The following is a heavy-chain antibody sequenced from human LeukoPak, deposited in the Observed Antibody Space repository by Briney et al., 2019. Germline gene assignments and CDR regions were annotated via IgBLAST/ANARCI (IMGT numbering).Heavy chain of an antibody. CDR3: ARDLGHTGYDLYDY. CDR1: GYTFTSYD. V-gene: IGHV1-8*01. CDR2: MDPNSGNA. J-gene: IGHJ4*02. Sequence: SVKVSCKASGYTFTSYDINWVRQATGQGLEWMGWMDPNSGNAGSALKFQGRVTMTRNTPISTASMELSSLRSDDTAAYYCARDLGHTGYDLYDYWGQGTLVTVSS. D-gene: IGHD5-12*01.